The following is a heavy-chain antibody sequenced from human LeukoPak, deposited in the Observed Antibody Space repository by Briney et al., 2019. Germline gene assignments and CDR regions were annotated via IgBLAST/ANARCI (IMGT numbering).Heavy chain of an antibody. CDR2: IYHSGST. J-gene: IGHJ3*02. V-gene: IGHV4-38-2*02. D-gene: IGHD3-10*01. Sequence: SETLSLTCTVSGYSISSGYYWGWIRQPPGKGLEWIGSIYHSGSTYYNPPLKSRVTISVDTSKNQFSLKLNSVTAADTTVYYCAKSNGYGLVDIWGQGTMVTVSS. CDR3: AKSNGYGLVDI. CDR1: GYSISSGYY.